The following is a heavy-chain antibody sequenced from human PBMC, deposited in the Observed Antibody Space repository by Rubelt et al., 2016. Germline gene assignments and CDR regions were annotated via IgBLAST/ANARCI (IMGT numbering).Heavy chain of an antibody. CDR3: ATIGLEWLLEDY. Sequence: QVQLVQSGAEVKKPGASVKVSCKVSGYTLTELSMHWVRQAPGKGLEWMGGFDPEDGETNYAKKFQGRVTMTEENSTDTAYMELSGLGSEDTAVYYCATIGLEWLLEDYWGQGTLVTVSS. V-gene: IGHV1-24*01. CDR2: FDPEDGET. J-gene: IGHJ4*02. D-gene: IGHD3-3*01. CDR1: GYTLTELS.